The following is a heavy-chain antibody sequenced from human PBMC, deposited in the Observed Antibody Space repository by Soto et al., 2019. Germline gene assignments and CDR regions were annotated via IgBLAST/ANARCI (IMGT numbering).Heavy chain of an antibody. CDR2: IYHSGST. Sequence: PSDTLSLTCAVSGGSISISNWCSWVRQPPGKGLEWIGEIYHSGSTNYNPSLKSRVTISVDKSKNQFSLKLSSVTAADTAVYYCARDGGKRNYYGMDVWGQGTTVTVSS. V-gene: IGHV4-4*02. D-gene: IGHD2-15*01. CDR1: GGSISISNW. J-gene: IGHJ6*02. CDR3: ARDGGKRNYYGMDV.